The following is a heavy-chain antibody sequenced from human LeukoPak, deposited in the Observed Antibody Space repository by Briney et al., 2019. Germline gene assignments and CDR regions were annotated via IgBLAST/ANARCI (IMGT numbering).Heavy chain of an antibody. D-gene: IGHD6-6*01. Sequence: SETLSLTCSVSGDSISTYYWSWIRQPPGKGLEWIGYVYYSGSTDYNPSLKSRVTISVDTSKNQFSLKLSSVTAADTAVYYCARDVLAAQDYWGQGTLVTVSS. J-gene: IGHJ4*02. V-gene: IGHV4-59*12. CDR3: ARDVLAAQDY. CDR2: VYYSGST. CDR1: GDSISTYY.